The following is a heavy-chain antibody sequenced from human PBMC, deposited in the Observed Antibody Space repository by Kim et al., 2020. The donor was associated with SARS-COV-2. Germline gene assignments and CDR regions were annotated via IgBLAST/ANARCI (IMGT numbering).Heavy chain of an antibody. V-gene: IGHV3-23*01. D-gene: IGHD3-10*01. Sequence: GKGRVTIPRDTSKNPLYLQMNSLRAEDTAVYYCAKDDRSGAQYYYYMDVWGKGTTVTVSS. CDR3: AKDDRSGAQYYYYMDV. J-gene: IGHJ6*03.